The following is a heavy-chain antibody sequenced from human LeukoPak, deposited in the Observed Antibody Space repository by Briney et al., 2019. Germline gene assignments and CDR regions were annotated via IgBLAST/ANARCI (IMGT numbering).Heavy chain of an antibody. CDR1: GDSVSGNIVA. V-gene: IGHV6-1*01. CDR2: TNYRSKWYN. J-gene: IGHJ4*02. Sequence: SQTLSLTCDISGDSVSGNIVAWNWIRQSPSRGLEWLGRTNYRSKWYNDYAVSVRGRITINPDTSKNRFSLQLDSVTPEDTAVYYCARGSSGSFDYWGQGTPVTVSS. CDR3: ARGSSGSFDY. D-gene: IGHD6-19*01.